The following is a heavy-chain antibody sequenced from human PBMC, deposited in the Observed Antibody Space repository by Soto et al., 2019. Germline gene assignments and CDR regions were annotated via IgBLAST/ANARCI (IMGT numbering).Heavy chain of an antibody. V-gene: IGHV3-72*01. Sequence: EVRLVESGGGLVQPGWSLRLSCAASGFTCSDHYMDWVRQAPGKGLEWVGRTRHKANRYTTEYAAFVKGRFTRSRDDSKSSLYLKMNSLETEDTAVYYCASDLGRSGFEYWGQGTLGTVSS. CDR1: GFTCSDHY. CDR3: ASDLGRSGFEY. J-gene: IGHJ4*02. D-gene: IGHD3-3*01. CDR2: TRHKANRYTT.